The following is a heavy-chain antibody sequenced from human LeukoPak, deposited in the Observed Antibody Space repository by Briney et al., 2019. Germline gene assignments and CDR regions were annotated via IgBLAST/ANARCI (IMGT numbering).Heavy chain of an antibody. CDR3: ARRVRNYYGSGSYYPPGYMDV. CDR2: INHSGST. Sequence: SETLSLTCAVYGGSFSGYYWSWIRQPPGKGLEWIGEINHSGSTNYNPSLKSRVTISVDTSKNQFSLKLSSVTAADTAVYYCARRVRNYYGSGSYYPPGYMDVWGKGTTVTISS. CDR1: GGSFSGYY. V-gene: IGHV4-34*01. J-gene: IGHJ6*03. D-gene: IGHD3-10*01.